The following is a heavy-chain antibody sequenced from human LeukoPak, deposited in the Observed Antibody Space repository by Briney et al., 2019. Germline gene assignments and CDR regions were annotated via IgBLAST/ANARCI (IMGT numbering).Heavy chain of an antibody. J-gene: IGHJ4*02. CDR1: GYTFTGYY. V-gene: IGHV1-2*02. CDR3: ARPYCSGGSCYGKYYFDY. D-gene: IGHD2-15*01. Sequence: ASVKVSCKASGYTFTGYYMHWVRHAPGQGLEWMGWINPNSGGTNYAQKFQGRVTMTRDTSISTAYMELSRLRSDDTAVYYCARPYCSGGSCYGKYYFDYWGQGTLVTVSS. CDR2: INPNSGGT.